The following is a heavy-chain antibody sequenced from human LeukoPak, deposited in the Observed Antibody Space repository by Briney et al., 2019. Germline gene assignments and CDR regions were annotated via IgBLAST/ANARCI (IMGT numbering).Heavy chain of an antibody. D-gene: IGHD3-16*02. V-gene: IGHV1-69-2*01. CDR2: VDPEDGET. CDR3: AGGTITFGGVIGR. CDR1: GYTFTDYY. J-gene: IGHJ4*02. Sequence: ASVKVSCKVSGYTFTDYYMHWVQQAPGKGLEWMGLVDPEDGETIYAEKFQGRVTITADRSTDTAYMELSSLRSEDTAVYYCAGGTITFGGVIGRWGQGTLVTVSS.